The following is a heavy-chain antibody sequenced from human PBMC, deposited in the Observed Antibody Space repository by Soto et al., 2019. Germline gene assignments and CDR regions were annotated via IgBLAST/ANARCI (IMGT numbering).Heavy chain of an antibody. D-gene: IGHD6-6*01. Sequence: ASVKVFCKASGYTFTSYDINWVRQATGQGLEWMGWMNPNSGNTGYAQKFQGRVTMTRNTSISTAYMELSSLRSEDTAVYYCARGDSFDSSSYYYYGMDVWGQGTTVTVSS. CDR3: ARGDSFDSSSYYYYGMDV. V-gene: IGHV1-8*01. CDR1: GYTFTSYD. J-gene: IGHJ6*02. CDR2: MNPNSGNT.